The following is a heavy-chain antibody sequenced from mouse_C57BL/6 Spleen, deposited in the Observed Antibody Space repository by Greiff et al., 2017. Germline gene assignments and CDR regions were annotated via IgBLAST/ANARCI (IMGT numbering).Heavy chain of an antibody. J-gene: IGHJ1*03. V-gene: IGHV1-69*01. D-gene: IGHD1-1*01. Sequence: QVQLQQPGAELVMPGASVKLSCKASGYTFTSYWMHWVKQRPGQGLEWIGEIDPSDSYTNYNQKFKGKSTLTVDKSSSTAYMQLSSLTSEESAVYYCARMAYYYGSRYDWYYDVWGTGTTVTVSS. CDR1: GYTFTSYW. CDR3: ARMAYYYGSRYDWYYDV. CDR2: IDPSDSYT.